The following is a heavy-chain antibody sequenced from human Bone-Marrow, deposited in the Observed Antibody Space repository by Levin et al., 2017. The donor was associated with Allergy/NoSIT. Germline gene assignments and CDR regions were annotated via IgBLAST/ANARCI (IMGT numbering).Heavy chain of an antibody. Sequence: GSLRLSCTVPDGSISSYFWSWIRQSPGKGLEWIGYIYHSGSTNSNPSLRSRVTMSIDTSKNQFSLNLTSVTAADTAIYYCARRKGAVVEAFDVWGQGTMVSVS. CDR3: ARRKGAVVEAFDV. V-gene: IGHV4-59*08. CDR2: IYHSGST. J-gene: IGHJ3*01. CDR1: DGSISSYF. D-gene: IGHD1-26*01.